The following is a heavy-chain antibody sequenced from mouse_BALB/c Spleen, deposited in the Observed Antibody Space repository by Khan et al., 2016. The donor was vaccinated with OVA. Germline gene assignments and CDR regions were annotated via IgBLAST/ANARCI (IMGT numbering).Heavy chain of an antibody. CDR2: IWSAGST. J-gene: IGHJ3*01. Sequence: QVQLKQSGPGLVQPSQSLSITCTVSGFSLNNYSVHWVRQSPGKGLEWLGVIWSAGSTDYNAALISRMTISKDNSRNQIFFRMNSLQPNDTAIYYCARRGYDYGRGALFAYWGQGTLVTVSA. V-gene: IGHV2-2*02. CDR3: ARRGYDYGRGALFAY. CDR1: GFSLNNYS. D-gene: IGHD2-4*01.